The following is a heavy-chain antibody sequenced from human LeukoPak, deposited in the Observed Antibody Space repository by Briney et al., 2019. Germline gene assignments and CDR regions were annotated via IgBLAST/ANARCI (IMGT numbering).Heavy chain of an antibody. CDR3: AKHSLKTGYSSGRIWDY. V-gene: IGHV3-48*01. D-gene: IGHD6-19*01. CDR1: GFTFSSHS. CDR2: IDSGSGNI. Sequence: GGSLRLSCAASGFTFSSHSMNWVRQAPGKGLEWLSYIDSGSGNIYYRDSVKGRFTISRDNSKNTLYLQMNSLRAEDTAVYYCAKHSLKTGYSSGRIWDYWGQGTLVTVSS. J-gene: IGHJ4*02.